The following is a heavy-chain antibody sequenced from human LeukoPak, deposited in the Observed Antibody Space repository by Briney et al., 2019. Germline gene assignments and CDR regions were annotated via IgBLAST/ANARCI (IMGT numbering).Heavy chain of an antibody. CDR1: GYSITSTYW. CDR3: ARVGGDDSTGHYSVDY. Sequence: PSETPSLTCAVSGYSITSTYWWGWIRQTPGRGLEWIGSLHHSGSTSYNPSLKSRVTISVDTSKNQFSLRLNSVTAADAAVYYCARVGGDDSTGHYSVDYWGQGTLVTVSS. J-gene: IGHJ4*02. V-gene: IGHV4-38-2*01. CDR2: LHHSGST. D-gene: IGHD3-22*01.